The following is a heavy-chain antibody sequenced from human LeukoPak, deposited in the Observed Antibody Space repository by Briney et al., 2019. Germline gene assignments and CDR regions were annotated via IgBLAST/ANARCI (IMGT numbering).Heavy chain of an antibody. J-gene: IGHJ4*02. Sequence: GASVKVSCKASGYTFSGYGISWVRQAPGQGLEWMGWISGNNGNIKYAQKVQGRVTMTTDTSTSTAYMELRSLRSDDTAVYYCARSSKSGSYFRLDYWGQGTLVTVSS. CDR3: ARSSKSGSYFRLDY. CDR1: GYTFSGYG. CDR2: ISGNNGNI. D-gene: IGHD1-26*01. V-gene: IGHV1-18*01.